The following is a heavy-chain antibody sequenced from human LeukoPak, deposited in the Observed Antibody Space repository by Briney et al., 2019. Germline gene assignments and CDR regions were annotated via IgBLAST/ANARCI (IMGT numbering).Heavy chain of an antibody. V-gene: IGHV3-53*01. D-gene: IGHD6-13*01. CDR3: ARSSSLVSDAFDI. J-gene: IGHJ3*02. CDR2: IYSGGST. CDR1: GFTFSRYW. Sequence: LPGGSLRLSCAASGFTFSRYWMSWVRQAPGKGLEWVSVIYSGGSTYYADSVKGRFTISRDNSKNTLYLQMNSLRAEDTAVYYCARSSSLVSDAFDIWGQGTMVTVSS.